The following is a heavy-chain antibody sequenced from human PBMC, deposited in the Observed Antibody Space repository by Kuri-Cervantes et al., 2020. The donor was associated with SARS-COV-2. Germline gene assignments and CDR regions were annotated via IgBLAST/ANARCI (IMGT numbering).Heavy chain of an antibody. CDR2: ISYDGSNK. CDR1: GFTFSSYA. V-gene: IGHV3-30-3*01. CDR3: VREGIGSWYGFDY. J-gene: IGHJ4*02. D-gene: IGHD6-13*01. Sequence: GESLKISCAASGFTFSSYAMHWVRQAPGKGLEWVAVISYDGSNKYYADSVKGRFTISRDNSKNTLYLQMNSLRAEDTAVYYCVREGIGSWYGFDYWGQGTLVTVSS.